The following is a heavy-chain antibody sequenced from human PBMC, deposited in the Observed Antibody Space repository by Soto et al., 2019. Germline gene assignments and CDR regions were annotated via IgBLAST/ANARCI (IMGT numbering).Heavy chain of an antibody. CDR1: GGSISNDDYS. CDR2: MYFSGT. D-gene: IGHD6-13*01. J-gene: IGHJ6*02. Sequence: SETLSLTCTVSGGSISNDDYSWSWIRQSPGKGLEWIGYMYFSGTTYNPSLKSRISMSKDTSKNQLTLKLSSVTAADTAVYYCGRVGVAAGGRHYYAVDVWGQGTTVTVSS. V-gene: IGHV4-30-4*01. CDR3: GRVGVAAGGRHYYAVDV.